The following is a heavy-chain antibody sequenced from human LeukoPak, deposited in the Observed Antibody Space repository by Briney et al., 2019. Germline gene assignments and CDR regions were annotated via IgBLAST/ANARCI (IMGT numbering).Heavy chain of an antibody. CDR1: GGSISSSSYY. CDR3: ARYYYGSGSYYWFDP. D-gene: IGHD3-10*01. CDR2: IYYSGST. J-gene: IGHJ5*02. V-gene: IGHV4-39*07. Sequence: SETLSLTCTVSGGSISSSSYYWGWIRQPPGKGLEWIGSIYYSGSTYYNPSLKSRVTISVDTSKNQFSLKLSSLTAADTAVYYCARYYYGSGSYYWFDPWGQGTLVTVSS.